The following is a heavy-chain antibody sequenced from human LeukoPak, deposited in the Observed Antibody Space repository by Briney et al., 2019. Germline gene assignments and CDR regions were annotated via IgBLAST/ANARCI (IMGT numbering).Heavy chain of an antibody. J-gene: IGHJ6*02. CDR2: INPNSGGT. CDR3: ARDPTLLWFGELLSYYYYYGMDV. V-gene: IGHV1-2*02. Sequence: GASVKVSCKASGYTFTGYYMHWVRQAPGQGPEWMGWINPNSGGTNYAQKFQGRVTMTRDTSISTAYMGLSRLRSDDTAVYYCARDPTLLWFGELLSYYYYYGMDVWGQGTTVTVSS. CDR1: GYTFTGYY. D-gene: IGHD3-10*01.